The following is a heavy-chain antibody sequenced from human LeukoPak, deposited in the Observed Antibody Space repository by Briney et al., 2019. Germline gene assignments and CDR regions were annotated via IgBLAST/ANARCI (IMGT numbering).Heavy chain of an antibody. CDR2: ISAYNGNT. D-gene: IGHD3-10*01. V-gene: IGHV1-18*01. J-gene: IGHJ6*02. CDR1: GYTFTIYG. Sequence: ASVKVSCKASGYTFTIYGISWVRQAPGQGLEWMGWISAYNGNTNYAQKLQGRVTMTTDTSTSTAYMELRSLRSDDTAVYYCARDLGLRFGELFRYYYGMDVWGQGTTVTVSS. CDR3: ARDLGLRFGELFRYYYGMDV.